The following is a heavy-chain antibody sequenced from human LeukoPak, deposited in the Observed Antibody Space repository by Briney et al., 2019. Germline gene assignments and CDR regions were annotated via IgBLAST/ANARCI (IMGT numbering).Heavy chain of an antibody. CDR3: ARNRSEPLGNGGSFVY. J-gene: IGHJ4*02. D-gene: IGHD3-16*01. CDR1: GYSISSGDY. Sequence: PSETLSLTCAVSGYSISSGDYWGWIRPPPGKGLEGIGIIYNSVSTYYNPSLKRRVTISVDTSKRQFSLPLSSVTAADTAVYYCARNRSEPLGNGGSFVYWGQGTLVTVSS. CDR2: IYNSVST. V-gene: IGHV4-38-2*01.